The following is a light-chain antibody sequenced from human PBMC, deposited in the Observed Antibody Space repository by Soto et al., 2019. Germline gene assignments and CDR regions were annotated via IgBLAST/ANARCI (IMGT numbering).Light chain of an antibody. CDR1: QTISSY. V-gene: IGKV3-11*01. CDR3: QQRTNWPLT. CDR2: DAS. J-gene: IGKJ4*01. Sequence: EIVLTQSPATLSLSPGERATLSCRASQTISSYLAWYQQKPGQAPRLLIYDASNRAAGIPARFSGFGSVTDFTLTIISLEPEDVEIYYCQQRTNWPLTFGGGTNVEIK.